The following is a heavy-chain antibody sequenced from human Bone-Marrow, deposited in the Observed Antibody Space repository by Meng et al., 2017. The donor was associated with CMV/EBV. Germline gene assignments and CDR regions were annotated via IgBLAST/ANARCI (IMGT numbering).Heavy chain of an antibody. CDR1: GGSISSSSYY. J-gene: IGHJ4*02. D-gene: IGHD3-3*01. V-gene: IGHV4-39*07. CDR3: ARETYYDFWSGYYTRGVVDY. Sequence: SETLSLTCTVSGGSISSSSYYWGWIRQPPGKGLEWIGSIYYSGSTYYNPSLKSRVTISVDTSKNQFSLKLSSVTAADTAVYYCARETYYDFWSGYYTRGVVDYWGQGTLVTV. CDR2: IYYSGST.